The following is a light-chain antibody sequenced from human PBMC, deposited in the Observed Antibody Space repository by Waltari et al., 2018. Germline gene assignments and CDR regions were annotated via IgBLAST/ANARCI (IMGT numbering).Light chain of an antibody. CDR3: LQVSNFPVT. CDR2: SAS. CDR1: QDIGPW. J-gene: IGKJ4*01. V-gene: IGKV1-12*01. Sequence: DIQMTQSPSSVSASVGDRVTITCRASQDIGPWLAWYQQKPGKAPSLRIYSASSLEGGVPSRFSGSGSGTNFTLTINSLRPEDFATYFCLQVSNFPVTFGGGTKVEV.